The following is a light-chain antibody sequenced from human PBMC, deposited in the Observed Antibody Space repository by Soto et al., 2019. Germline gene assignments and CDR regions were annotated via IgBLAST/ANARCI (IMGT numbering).Light chain of an antibody. V-gene: IGLV2-8*01. CDR1: SSDVGGYNY. CDR3: SSYAGSNNFGV. Sequence: QSVLTQPPSASGSPGQSVTISCTGTSSDVGGYNYVSWYQQHPGKAPKLMIYEVNKRPSGVSDRFSGAKSGNTASLTVSGRQADDEAYYYCSSYAGSNNFGVFGTGTKVTVL. CDR2: EVN. J-gene: IGLJ1*01.